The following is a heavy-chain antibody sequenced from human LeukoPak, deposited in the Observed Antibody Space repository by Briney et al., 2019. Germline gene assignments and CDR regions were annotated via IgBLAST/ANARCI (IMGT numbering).Heavy chain of an antibody. Sequence: GGSLRLSRAASGFTFSSYWMSWVRQAPGKGLEWVANIKQDGSEKYYVDSVKGRFTISRDNAKNSLYLQMNSLRAEDTAVYYCARDFSTADSGYDLSWGQGTLVTVSS. CDR1: GFTFSSYW. CDR3: ARDFSTADSGYDLS. J-gene: IGHJ4*02. D-gene: IGHD5-12*01. CDR2: IKQDGSEK. V-gene: IGHV3-7*01.